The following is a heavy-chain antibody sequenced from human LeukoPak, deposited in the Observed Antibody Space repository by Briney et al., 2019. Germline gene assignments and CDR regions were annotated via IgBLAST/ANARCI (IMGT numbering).Heavy chain of an antibody. CDR3: ATGDYGEGRGYFDY. Sequence: MSSETLSLTCTVSGGSISSSSYYWGWIRQPPGKGLEWIGSIYYSGSTYYNPSLKSRVTISVDTSKNQFSLKLSSVTAADTAVYYCATGDYGEGRGYFDYWGQGTLVTVSS. CDR1: GGSISSSSYY. CDR2: IYYSGST. J-gene: IGHJ4*02. V-gene: IGHV4-39*07. D-gene: IGHD4-17*01.